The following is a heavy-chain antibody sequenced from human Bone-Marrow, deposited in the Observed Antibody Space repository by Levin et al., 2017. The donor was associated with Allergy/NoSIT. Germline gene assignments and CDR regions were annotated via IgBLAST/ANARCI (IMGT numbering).Heavy chain of an antibody. J-gene: IGHJ4*02. D-gene: IGHD1-26*01. CDR3: ARGSGKWEPLDY. CDR2: MNPNSGNT. V-gene: IGHV1-8*01. Sequence: ASVKVSCKASGYTFTSYDINWVRQATGQGLEWMGWMNPNSGNTGYAQKFQGRVTMTRNTSISTAYMELSSLRSEDTAVYYCARGSGKWEPLDYWGQGTLVTVSS. CDR1: GYTFTSYD.